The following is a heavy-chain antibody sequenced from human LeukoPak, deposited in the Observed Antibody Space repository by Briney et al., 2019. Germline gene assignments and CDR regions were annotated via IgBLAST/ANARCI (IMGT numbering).Heavy chain of an antibody. CDR2: IYYSGST. V-gene: IGHV4-30-4*01. CDR1: GGSISSGDYY. J-gene: IGHJ6*02. CDR3: ARDLYYYGMNV. Sequence: ASQTLSLTCTVSGGSISSGDYYWSCIRQPPGKGLEWIGYIYYSGSTYSNPSLKSPVTISVETSKTQFSMTLSSVTAAHTAVYYCARDLYYYGMNVWGQGTTVTASS.